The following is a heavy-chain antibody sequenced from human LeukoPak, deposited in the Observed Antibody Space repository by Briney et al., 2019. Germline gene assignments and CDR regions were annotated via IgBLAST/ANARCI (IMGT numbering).Heavy chain of an antibody. CDR3: ARLWGVRGAPYYYYMDV. CDR1: GGSFSGYY. V-gene: IGHV4-34*01. CDR2: INHSGST. D-gene: IGHD3-10*01. Sequence: SETLSLTCAVYGGSFSGYYWSWIRQPPGKGLEWIGEINHSGSTNYNPSLKSRVTISVDTSKNQFSLKLSSVTAADTAVYYCARLWGVRGAPYYYYMDVWGKGTTVTISS. J-gene: IGHJ6*03.